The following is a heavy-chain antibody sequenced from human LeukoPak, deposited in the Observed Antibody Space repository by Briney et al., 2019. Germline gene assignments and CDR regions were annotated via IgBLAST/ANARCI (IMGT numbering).Heavy chain of an antibody. V-gene: IGHV3-30*04. Sequence: PGGSLRLSCAASGFTLSSYAMHWVRQAPGKGLEWVAVISYDGSNKYYADSVKGRFTISRDNSKNTLYLQMNSLRAEDTAVYYCARGFDYYDSSGHPGFDYWGQGTLVTVSS. D-gene: IGHD3-22*01. J-gene: IGHJ4*02. CDR1: GFTLSSYA. CDR2: ISYDGSNK. CDR3: ARGFDYYDSSGHPGFDY.